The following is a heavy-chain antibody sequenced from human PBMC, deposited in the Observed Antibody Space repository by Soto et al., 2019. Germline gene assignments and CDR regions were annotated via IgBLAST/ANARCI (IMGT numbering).Heavy chain of an antibody. J-gene: IGHJ4*02. CDR3: ARDLDGSGSYYTNY. V-gene: IGHV1-18*01. D-gene: IGHD3-10*01. CDR2: ISPYKGNT. Sequence: ASVKVFCKTSGYTFSSIGISWVRQAPGQGLEWMGWISPYKGNTYYAQRLQGRVTMTTDTSTSTAYMELRSLRSDDTAVYFCARDLDGSGSYYTNYWGQGTLVTAPQ. CDR1: GYTFSSIG.